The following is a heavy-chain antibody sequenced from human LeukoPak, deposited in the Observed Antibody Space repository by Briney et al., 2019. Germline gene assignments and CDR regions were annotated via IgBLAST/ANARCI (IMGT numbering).Heavy chain of an antibody. CDR1: GFSFDDYA. CDR3: ARNDDYSNYIDY. Sequence: GGSLRLSCAASGFSFDDYAMHWVRQAPGKGLEWVSGITWDSGTIAYADSVKGRFTTSRDNAKNSLYLQMNSLRAEDTAVYYCARNDDYSNYIDYWGQGTLVTVSS. J-gene: IGHJ4*02. CDR2: ITWDSGTI. D-gene: IGHD4-11*01. V-gene: IGHV3-9*01.